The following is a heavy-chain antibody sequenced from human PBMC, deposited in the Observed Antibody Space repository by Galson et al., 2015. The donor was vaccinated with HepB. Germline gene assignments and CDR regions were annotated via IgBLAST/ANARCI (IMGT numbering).Heavy chain of an antibody. D-gene: IGHD2-2*01. V-gene: IGHV1-18*01. Sequence: SVKVSCKASGYTFTSYHITWMRQAPGQGLEWMGWISAFDGNTKYAQNLQGRVAMTTDTSTNTAYMELRSLRYDDTAVYYCARDLWSRCSTTSCTSMSWFHYYMDFWGKGTTVTVSS. CDR1: GYTFTSYH. CDR2: ISAFDGNT. J-gene: IGHJ6*03. CDR3: ARDLWSRCSTTSCTSMSWFHYYMDF.